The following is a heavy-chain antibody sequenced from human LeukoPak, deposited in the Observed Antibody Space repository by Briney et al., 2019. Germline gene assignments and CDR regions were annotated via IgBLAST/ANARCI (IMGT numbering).Heavy chain of an antibody. D-gene: IGHD6-13*01. CDR1: GYTFTGYY. V-gene: IGHV1-2*02. CDR3: ARAPPYSSSWSTFDY. CDR2: INPNSGGT. Sequence: ASVKVSCKASGYTFTGYYMHWVRQAPGQGLEWMGWINPNSGGTNYAQKFQGRVTMTRDTSISTAYMDLSRLRSDDTAVYYCARAPPYSSSWSTFDYWGQGTLVTVSS. J-gene: IGHJ4*02.